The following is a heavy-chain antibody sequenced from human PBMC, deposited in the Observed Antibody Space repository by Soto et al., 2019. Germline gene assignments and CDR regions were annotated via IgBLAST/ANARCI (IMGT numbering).Heavy chain of an antibody. D-gene: IGHD6-13*01. CDR1: GYTFTSYD. Sequence: QVQLVQSGAEVKKPGASVKVSCKASGYTFTSYDINWVRQATGQGLEWMGWMNTNSGKAGYAQRFQGRVTMTWNTSISTAYMDLSSLRSEDTAVYYCARSQRRTSAAGAGDYWGQGTLVTVSS. CDR3: ARSQRRTSAAGAGDY. V-gene: IGHV1-8*01. J-gene: IGHJ4*02. CDR2: MNTNSGKA.